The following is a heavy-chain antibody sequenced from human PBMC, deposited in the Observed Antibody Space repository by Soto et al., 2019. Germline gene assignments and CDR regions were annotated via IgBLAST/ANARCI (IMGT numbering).Heavy chain of an antibody. V-gene: IGHV1-69*06. D-gene: IGHD3-10*01. CDR2: IIPIFGTA. CDR3: ARDGRDYYGTGSYYKLRYFNY. J-gene: IGHJ4*02. Sequence: SVKVSCKASGGTFSSYAISWVRQAPGQGLEWMGCIIPIFGTAKYAQKFQGRVTITADKCTSTAYMELSSLRSEDTAVYYCARDGRDYYGTGSYYKLRYFNYGGQGTLVTVSS. CDR1: GGTFSSYA.